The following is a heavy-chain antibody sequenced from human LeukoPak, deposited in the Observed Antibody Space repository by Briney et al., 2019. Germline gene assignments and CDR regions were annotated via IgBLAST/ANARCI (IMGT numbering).Heavy chain of an antibody. V-gene: IGHV3-30-3*01. CDR3: ARSGIQLWTGYFDY. CDR2: ISYDGSNK. CDR1: GFTFSSYA. Sequence: QSGGSLRLSCAASGFTFSSYAMHWVRQAPGKGLEWVAVISYDGSNKYYADSVKGRFTISRDNSKNTLYLQMNSLRAEDTAVYYCARSGIQLWTGYFDYWGQGTLVTVSS. J-gene: IGHJ4*02. D-gene: IGHD5-18*01.